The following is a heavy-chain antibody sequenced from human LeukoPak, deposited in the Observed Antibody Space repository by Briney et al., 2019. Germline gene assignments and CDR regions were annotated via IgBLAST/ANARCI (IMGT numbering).Heavy chain of an antibody. D-gene: IGHD6-6*01. CDR2: INPNSGGT. Sequence: ASVEVSCKASGYTFTGYYMHWVRQAPGQGIEWMGWINPNSGGTNYAQKFQGRVTMTRDTSISTAYMELSRLRSDDTAVYYCARDGDSSSSGGSAFDIWGQGTMVTVSS. V-gene: IGHV1-2*02. CDR1: GYTFTGYY. CDR3: ARDGDSSSSGGSAFDI. J-gene: IGHJ3*02.